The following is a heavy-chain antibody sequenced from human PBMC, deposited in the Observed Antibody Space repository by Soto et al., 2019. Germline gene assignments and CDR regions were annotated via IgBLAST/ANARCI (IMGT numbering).Heavy chain of an antibody. CDR2: IMPIFRAP. CDR1: GGAFSDYA. CDR3: ASWLKGPDIGNYYYGMDV. Sequence: QVQLVQSGAEVKKPGSSVKVSCKASGGAFSDYAFSWVRQAPGQGLEWLGGIMPIFRAPDSAQKFQGRVTITAIEFTRTAYMEMNSLRSEDTAGYYCASWLKGPDIGNYYYGMDVWGQGTTVTV. V-gene: IGHV1-69*12. D-gene: IGHD2-15*01. J-gene: IGHJ6*02.